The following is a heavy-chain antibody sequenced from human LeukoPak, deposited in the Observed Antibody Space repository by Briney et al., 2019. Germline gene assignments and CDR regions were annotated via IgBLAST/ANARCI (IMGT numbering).Heavy chain of an antibody. CDR1: GYTFTAYY. J-gene: IGHJ6*03. Sequence: ASVKVSCKASGYTFTAYYMHWVRQAPGQGLEWIGWISPSSGVTNYAQKFQGRVSLTKDTFIGTAYMELSSLRSDDTAVYYCARDLSHGLGYYYYMDVWGSGTTVTVPS. D-gene: IGHD6-6*01. CDR2: ISPSSGVT. CDR3: ARDLSHGLGYYYYMDV. V-gene: IGHV1-2*02.